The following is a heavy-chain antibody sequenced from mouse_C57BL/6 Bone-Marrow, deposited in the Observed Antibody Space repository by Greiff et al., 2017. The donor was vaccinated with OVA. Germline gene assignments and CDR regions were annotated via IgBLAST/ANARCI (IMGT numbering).Heavy chain of an antibody. Sequence: QVQLQQSGAELAKPGASVKLSCKASGYTFTSYWMHWVKQRPGQGLEWIGYINPSSGYTKYNQKFKDKATLTAEKSSSTAYMQLSSLTYEDSAVYYCARVHRYAMDYWGQGTSVTVSS. CDR3: ARVHRYAMDY. J-gene: IGHJ4*01. V-gene: IGHV1-7*01. CDR1: GYTFTSYW. CDR2: INPSSGYT.